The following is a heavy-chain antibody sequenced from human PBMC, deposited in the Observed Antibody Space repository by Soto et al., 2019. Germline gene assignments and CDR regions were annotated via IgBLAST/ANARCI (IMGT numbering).Heavy chain of an antibody. Sequence: ASVKVSCKASGYTFTGYYMHWVRQAPGQGFEWMGWINPNSGGTNYAQKFQGRVTLTRDTSISTAYMELSRLRSDETAVYSGARDRTLAITIVGVVTDNWFDPWGQGTLVTVSS. D-gene: IGHD3-3*01. CDR3: ARDRTLAITIVGVVTDNWFDP. CDR2: INPNSGGT. V-gene: IGHV1-2*02. CDR1: GYTFTGYY. J-gene: IGHJ5*02.